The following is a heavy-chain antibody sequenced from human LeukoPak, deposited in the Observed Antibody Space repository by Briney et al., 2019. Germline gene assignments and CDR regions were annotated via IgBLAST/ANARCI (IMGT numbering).Heavy chain of an antibody. J-gene: IGHJ4*02. CDR1: GFTFSDYY. CDR3: ASQECSSTSCYLPY. Sequence: GGSLRLSCAASGFTFSDYYMSWIRQAPGKGLEWVSYIGDSGTIIYYAGSVKGRFTISSDNAKNSLYLQMSSLRAEDTAVYYCASQECSSTSCYLPYWGQGTLVTVSS. V-gene: IGHV3-11*01. D-gene: IGHD2-2*01. CDR2: IGDSGTII.